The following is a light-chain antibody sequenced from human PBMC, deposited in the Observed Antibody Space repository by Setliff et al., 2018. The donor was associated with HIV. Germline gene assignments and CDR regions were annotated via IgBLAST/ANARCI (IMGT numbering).Light chain of an antibody. Sequence: QSALTQPRSVSGSPGQSVTISCTGTSSDVGAYNYVSWYQQYPGKAPKLMISDVTKRPSGVPDRFSGSKSGNTASLAITGLQADDEADYYCQSYDSSLSGCVFGTGTKV. J-gene: IGLJ1*01. CDR1: SSDVGAYNY. V-gene: IGLV2-11*01. CDR2: DVT. CDR3: QSYDSSLSGCV.